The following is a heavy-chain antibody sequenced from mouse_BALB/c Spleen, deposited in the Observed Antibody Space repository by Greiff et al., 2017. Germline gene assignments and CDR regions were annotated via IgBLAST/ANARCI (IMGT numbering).Heavy chain of an antibody. V-gene: IGHV1S81*02. CDR2: INPSNGGT. J-gene: IGHJ2*01. D-gene: IGHD1-1*01. Sequence: QVQLQQSGAELVKPGASVKLSCKASGYTFTSYYMYWVKQRPGQGLEWIGEINPSNGGTNFNEKFKSKATLTVDKSSSTAYMQLSSLTSEDSAVYYCTRAYYYGSRGYYFDYWGQGTTLTVSS. CDR1: GYTFTSYY. CDR3: TRAYYYGSRGYYFDY.